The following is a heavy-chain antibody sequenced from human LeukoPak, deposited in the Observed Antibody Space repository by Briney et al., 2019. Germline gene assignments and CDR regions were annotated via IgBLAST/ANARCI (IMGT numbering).Heavy chain of an antibody. V-gene: IGHV1-2*02. D-gene: IGHD2-15*01. CDR3: ATPDCSGAECYHY. Sequence: GASVKVSCKPSGYAFTDYYIHWVRQAPGQGLEWMGWVNPNTGGTNYAQKFQDRVTMTRDTSISTAYMELSRLRSDDTAVYYCATPDCSGAECYHYWGQGTLVTASS. CDR2: VNPNTGGT. J-gene: IGHJ4*02. CDR1: GYAFTDYY.